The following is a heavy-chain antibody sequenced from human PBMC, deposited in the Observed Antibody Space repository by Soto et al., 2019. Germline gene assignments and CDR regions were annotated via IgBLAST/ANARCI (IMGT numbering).Heavy chain of an antibody. J-gene: IGHJ3*01. CDR2: ISWNSGSI. CDR3: ARGYLVFGANDGFDV. Sequence: EMQWVESGGGFVQPGRSLRLSCVASGFTFDDYAMHWGRQAPGKGLEWVSRISWNSGSIIYADCVVGRFTISRDNAKHSLFLQMNSLRAEDTVLYYCARGYLVFGANDGFDVWGNGTMVTV. D-gene: IGHD3-10*01. CDR1: GFTFDDYA. V-gene: IGHV3-9*01.